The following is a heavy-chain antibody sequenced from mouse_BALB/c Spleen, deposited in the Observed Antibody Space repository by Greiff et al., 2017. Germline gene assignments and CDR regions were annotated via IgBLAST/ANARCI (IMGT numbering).Heavy chain of an antibody. V-gene: IGHV2-9*02. D-gene: IGHD1-2*01. Sequence: VHLVESGPGLVAPSQSLSITCTVSGFSLTSYGVHWVRQPPGKGLEWLGVIWAGGSTNYNSALMSRLSISKDNSKSQVFLKMNSLQTDDTAMYYCAREALYYGYGAYWGQGTLVTVSA. CDR2: IWAGGST. CDR3: AREALYYGYGAY. J-gene: IGHJ3*01. CDR1: GFSLTSYG.